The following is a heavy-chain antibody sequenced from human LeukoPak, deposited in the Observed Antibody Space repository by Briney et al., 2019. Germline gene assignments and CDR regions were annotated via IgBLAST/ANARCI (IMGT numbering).Heavy chain of an antibody. D-gene: IGHD1-26*01. J-gene: IGHJ4*02. CDR1: GYNFATLW. CDR3: ARLISTSGLLYFDF. CDR2: VYPGDSQT. V-gene: IGHV5-51*01. Sequence: GESLKISCKASGYNFATLWIGWVRQMPGKGLEWMGLVYPGDSQTRYSPSIQGQVTISVDKSITTAYLQWSSLKASDTALYYCARLISTSGLLYFDFWGQGTLVTVSS.